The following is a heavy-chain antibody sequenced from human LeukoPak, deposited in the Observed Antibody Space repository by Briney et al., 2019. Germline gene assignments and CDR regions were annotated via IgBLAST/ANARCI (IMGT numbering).Heavy chain of an antibody. CDR2: ISSSSSYI. J-gene: IGHJ4*02. Sequence: GGSLRLSCAASGFTFSSYSMNWVRQAPGKGLEWVSSISSSSSYIYYADSVKGRFTISRDNAKNSLYLQMNSLRAEDTAVYYCARGSYDFWSGYYVTYYFDYWGQGTLVTVSS. CDR1: GFTFSSYS. V-gene: IGHV3-21*01. D-gene: IGHD3-3*01. CDR3: ARGSYDFWSGYYVTYYFDY.